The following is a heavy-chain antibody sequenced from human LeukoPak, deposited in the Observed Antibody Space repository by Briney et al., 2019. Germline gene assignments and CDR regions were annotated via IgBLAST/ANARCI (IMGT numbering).Heavy chain of an antibody. Sequence: GGSLRLSCAASGFTVSSNYMSWVRQAPGKGLEWVSVIYSGGSTYYADSVKGRFTISRDNSKNTLYLQMNSLRAEDTAVYYCARSYGDNYYYYYMDVWGKGTTVTVSS. D-gene: IGHD4-17*01. V-gene: IGHV3-53*01. CDR3: ARSYGDNYYYYYMDV. J-gene: IGHJ6*03. CDR2: IYSGGST. CDR1: GFTVSSNY.